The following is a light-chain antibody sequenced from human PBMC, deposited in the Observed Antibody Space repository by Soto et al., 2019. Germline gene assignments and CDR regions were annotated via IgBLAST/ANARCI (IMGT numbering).Light chain of an antibody. CDR2: DAS. V-gene: IGKV3-11*01. CDR1: ESIGNY. J-gene: IGKJ4*01. Sequence: EVVLTQSPATLSLSPGERATLSCRASESIGNYLAWYQQKLGQAPKLLIYDASHRAIGIPGRFSGDGSGTDFTLTISSLEPEAFAVYYWQWRSDWPPRLTFGGGTKVEIK. CDR3: QWRSDWPPRLT.